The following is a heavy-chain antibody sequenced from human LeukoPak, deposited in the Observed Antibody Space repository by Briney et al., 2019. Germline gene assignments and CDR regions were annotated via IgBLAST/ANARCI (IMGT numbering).Heavy chain of an antibody. V-gene: IGHV1-18*01. CDR2: ISAYNGNT. Sequence: ASVKVSYHASGSTFTSNGTSWGRQAPGQGLEWMGWISAYNGNTNYAQKLQGRVTMTTDTSTSTDYMQLRSLIWVDSVVDECAGVYHGGSGYYYNGALDIWGQGTMVTVSS. CDR1: GSTFTSNG. D-gene: IGHD3-22*01. CDR3: AGVYHGGSGYYYNGALDI. J-gene: IGHJ3*02.